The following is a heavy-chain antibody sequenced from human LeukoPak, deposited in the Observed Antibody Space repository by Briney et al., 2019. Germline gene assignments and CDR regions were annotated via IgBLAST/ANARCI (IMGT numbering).Heavy chain of an antibody. Sequence: GGSLRLSCTVSGFTVSSNSMSWVRQAPGEGLEWVSFIYSDNTHYSDSVKGRFTISRDNSKNTLYLQMNSLRAEDTAVYYCAKDNGGSGSYYYYYYYMDVWGKGTTVTISS. D-gene: IGHD3-10*01. CDR2: IYSDNT. J-gene: IGHJ6*03. V-gene: IGHV3-66*03. CDR1: GFTVSSNS. CDR3: AKDNGGSGSYYYYYYYMDV.